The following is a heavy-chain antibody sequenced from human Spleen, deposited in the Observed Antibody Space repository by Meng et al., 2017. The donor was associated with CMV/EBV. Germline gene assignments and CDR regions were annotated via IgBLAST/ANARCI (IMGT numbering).Heavy chain of an antibody. CDR3: VRDILSPRFGVVKGYYFDY. Sequence: ASVKVSCKASGYTFTSYYMHWVRQAPGQGLEWMGIINPSGGSTSYAQKFQGRVTMTADKAMITAYLELSSLRSEDTAVYYCVRDILSPRFGVVKGYYFDYWGQGMLVTVSS. J-gene: IGHJ4*02. D-gene: IGHD3-3*01. CDR1: GYTFTSYY. CDR2: INPSGGST. V-gene: IGHV1-46*01.